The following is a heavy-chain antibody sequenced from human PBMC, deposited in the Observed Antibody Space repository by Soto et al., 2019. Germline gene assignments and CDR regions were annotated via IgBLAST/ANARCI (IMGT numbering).Heavy chain of an antibody. CDR2: IHPSGRT. J-gene: IGHJ4*02. CDR1: GDSITRNKW. CDR3: ARGGDWQFDY. Sequence: QVQLQESGPGLLKPSGTLPLTCVVSGDSITRNKWWSWVRRPPGKGLEWIGEIHPSGRTNHNPSLKSQVTISIDKSKNQFSLNLNSVTAADTAVYYCARGGDWQFDYWGQGTLVTVAS. V-gene: IGHV4-4*02. D-gene: IGHD3-10*01.